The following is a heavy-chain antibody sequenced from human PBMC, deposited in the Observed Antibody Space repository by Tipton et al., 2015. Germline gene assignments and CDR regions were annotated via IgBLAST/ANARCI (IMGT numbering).Heavy chain of an antibody. D-gene: IGHD3-3*02. J-gene: IGHJ5*02. Sequence: GSLRLSCAASGFAFINYGVHWVRQAPGKGLEWVAFMQKDGTNEYYTDSVKGRFTISRDNSNNPLYLQLNSLRTEDTAVYYCVKTDHVHLWSGDPWGQGTLVIVSS. V-gene: IGHV3-30*02. CDR2: MQKDGTNE. CDR3: VKTDHVHLWSGDP. CDR1: GFAFINYG.